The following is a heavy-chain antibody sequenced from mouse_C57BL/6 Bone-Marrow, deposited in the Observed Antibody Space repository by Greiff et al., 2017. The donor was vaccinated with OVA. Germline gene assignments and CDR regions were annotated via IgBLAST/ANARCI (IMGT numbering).Heavy chain of an antibody. Sequence: EVKVEESGEGLVKPGGSLKLSCAASGFTFSSYAMSWVRQTPEKRLEWVAYISSGGDYIYYADTVKGRFTISRDKARNTLYLQMSSLKSEDTAMYYCTRLLDAKDYWGQGTSVTVSS. J-gene: IGHJ4*01. CDR1: GFTFSSYA. CDR2: ISSGGDYI. V-gene: IGHV5-9-1*02. CDR3: TRLLDAKDY. D-gene: IGHD2-1*01.